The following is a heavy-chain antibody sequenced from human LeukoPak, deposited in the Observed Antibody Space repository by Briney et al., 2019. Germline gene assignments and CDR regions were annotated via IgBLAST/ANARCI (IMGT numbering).Heavy chain of an antibody. V-gene: IGHV3-21*01. CDR1: GFTFSSYS. D-gene: IGHD6-19*01. CDR2: ISSSSSYI. CDR3: ARDWSSGWYGDY. J-gene: IGHJ4*02. Sequence: PGGSLRLSCAASGFTFSSYSMNWVRQAPGKGLEWVSSISSSSSYIYCADSVKGRFTISRDNAKNSLYLQMNSLRAEDTAVYYCARDWSSGWYGDYWGQGTLVTVSS.